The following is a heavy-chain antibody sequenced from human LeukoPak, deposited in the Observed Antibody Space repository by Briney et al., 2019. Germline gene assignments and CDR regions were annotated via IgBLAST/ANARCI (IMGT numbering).Heavy chain of an antibody. J-gene: IGHJ4*02. V-gene: IGHV1-46*01. CDR3: ARIRLGRYYRSGSPDKTDNFDT. CDR1: GYTFTSHY. Sequence: ASVKVSCKASGYTFTSHYMHWVRQAPGQGLEWMGLINPTGTSTGYAQKFQGRVTMTRDMSTSTAYMELSSLRSEDTAVFYCARIRLGRYYRSGSPDKTDNFDTWGQGTLVTVSS. CDR2: INPTGTST. D-gene: IGHD3-10*01.